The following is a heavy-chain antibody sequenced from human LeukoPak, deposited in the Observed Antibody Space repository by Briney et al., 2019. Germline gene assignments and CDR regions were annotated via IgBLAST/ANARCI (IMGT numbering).Heavy chain of an antibody. J-gene: IGHJ6*02. D-gene: IGHD4-4*01. CDR2: INHSGST. CDR1: GGSFSGYY. V-gene: IGHV4-34*01. Sequence: PSETLSLTCAVYGGSFSGYYWSWIRQPPGKGLEWIGEINHSGSTNYNPSLKSRVTISVDTSKNQLPLKLSSVTAADTAVYYCARVQYYYGMDVWGQGTTVTVSS. CDR3: ARVQYYYGMDV.